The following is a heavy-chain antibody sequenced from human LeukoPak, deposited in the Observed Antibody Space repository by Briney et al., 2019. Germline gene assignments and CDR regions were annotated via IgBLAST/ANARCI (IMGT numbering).Heavy chain of an antibody. J-gene: IGHJ6*02. Sequence: GGSLRLSCAASGFTFSSYAMHWVRQAPGKGLEWVAVISYDGSNKYYADSVKSRFTISRDNSKNTLYLQMDSLRAEDTAVYYCASGSGPLDYYYYGMDVWGQGTTVTVSS. D-gene: IGHD3-10*01. CDR1: GFTFSSYA. CDR2: ISYDGSNK. V-gene: IGHV3-30-3*01. CDR3: ASGSGPLDYYYYGMDV.